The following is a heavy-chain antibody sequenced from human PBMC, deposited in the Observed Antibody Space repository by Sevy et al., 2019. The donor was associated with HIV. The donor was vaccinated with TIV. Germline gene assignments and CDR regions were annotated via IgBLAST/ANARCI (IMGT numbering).Heavy chain of an antibody. CDR1: GGSVSSGSYY. J-gene: IGHJ5*02. CDR3: ARDMYYYGSGWFDP. CDR2: IYYSGST. D-gene: IGHD3-10*01. Sequence: SEILSLTCTVSGGSVSSGSYYWSWIRQPPGKGLEWIGYIYYSGSTNYNPSLKSRVTISVDTSKNQFSLKLSSVTAADTAQSYCARDMYYYGSGWFDPWGQGTLVTVSS. V-gene: IGHV4-61*01.